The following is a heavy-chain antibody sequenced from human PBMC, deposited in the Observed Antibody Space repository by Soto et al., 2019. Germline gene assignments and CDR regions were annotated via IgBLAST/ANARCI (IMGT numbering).Heavy chain of an antibody. J-gene: IGHJ4*02. Sequence: EVQLVESGGGLAQPGGSLRLSCAAYGFAFSSYSISWVRQAPGKGLEWVSYISSSSSTIYYADSVKGRFTISRDNAKNSLYLQMNSLRDEDTAVYYWARNLESSGSYYDYWGQGTLVTVSS. V-gene: IGHV3-48*02. D-gene: IGHD1-26*01. CDR2: ISSSSSTI. CDR1: GFAFSSYS. CDR3: ARNLESSGSYYDY.